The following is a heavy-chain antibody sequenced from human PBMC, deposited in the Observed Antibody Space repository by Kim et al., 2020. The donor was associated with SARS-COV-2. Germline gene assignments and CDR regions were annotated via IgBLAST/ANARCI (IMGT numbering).Heavy chain of an antibody. J-gene: IGHJ4*02. V-gene: IGHV4-4*07. CDR3: ASALGH. D-gene: IGHD3-16*02. CDR2: YTSRRT. Sequence: YTSRRTNSNPSLQSRVTMSVDMSKNQFSLKLSSVTAADTAVYYCASALGHWGQGTLVTVSS.